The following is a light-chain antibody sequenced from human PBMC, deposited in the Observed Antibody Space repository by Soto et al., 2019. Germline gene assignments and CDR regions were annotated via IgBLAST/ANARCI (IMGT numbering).Light chain of an antibody. CDR2: GAS. CDR1: QSVDSNY. V-gene: IGKV3-20*01. Sequence: EIVLTQSPGTLSLSPGERATLSCRASQSVDSNYLAWYQQKPGQAPRLLIYGASSRATGIPDRFSGSGSGTNFTLTISRREPEDFAVYYCQQYGNPPRTFGRGPKLEIK. J-gene: IGKJ2*01. CDR3: QQYGNPPRT.